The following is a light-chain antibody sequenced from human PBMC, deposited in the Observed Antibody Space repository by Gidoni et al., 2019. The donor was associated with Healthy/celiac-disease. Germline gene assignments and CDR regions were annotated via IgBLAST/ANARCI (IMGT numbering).Light chain of an antibody. V-gene: IGLV2-11*01. CDR2: DVS. CDR3: CSYAGSYPYVV. J-gene: IGLJ2*01. CDR1: SSDVGGYNY. Sequence: QSALTQPRSVSGSPGPSVTISCTGTSSDVGGYNYVSWYQQHPGKAPKLMIYDVSKRPSGVPDRCSGSKSGNTASLTISGLQAEDEADYYCCSYAGSYPYVVFGGGTKLTVL.